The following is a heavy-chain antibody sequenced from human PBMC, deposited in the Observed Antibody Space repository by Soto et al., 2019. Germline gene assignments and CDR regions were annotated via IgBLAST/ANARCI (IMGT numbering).Heavy chain of an antibody. CDR3: ATSIAVAAPFDY. CDR1: GHTFSSYT. V-gene: IGHV3-21*02. J-gene: IGHJ4*02. CDR2: ISTGSSYI. D-gene: IGHD2-21*01. Sequence: EVQLVGSGGGLVKPGGSLRLSCAAAGHTFSSYTLNWIRQAPGKGLEWVSSISTGSSYIHYADSVRGRFTTSRDNAKKLLLLQMNSLRAEDTADYYCATSIAVAAPFDYWGQGTPVSVSS.